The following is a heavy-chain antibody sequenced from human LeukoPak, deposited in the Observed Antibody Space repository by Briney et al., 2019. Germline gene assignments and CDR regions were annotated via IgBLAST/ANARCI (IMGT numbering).Heavy chain of an antibody. Sequence: GGSLRLSCAASGFTFSGFAMSWVRRTPGKGLEWVSGISGSGDNTLYAASVKGRFTISRDNSKNTLYLEMYSLRAEDTAIYYCAKMKGHPLQKYYMDVWGQGTTVTVSS. J-gene: IGHJ6*01. CDR1: GFTFSGFA. D-gene: IGHD2/OR15-2a*01. CDR2: ISGSGDNT. CDR3: AKMKGHPLQKYYMDV. V-gene: IGHV3-23*01.